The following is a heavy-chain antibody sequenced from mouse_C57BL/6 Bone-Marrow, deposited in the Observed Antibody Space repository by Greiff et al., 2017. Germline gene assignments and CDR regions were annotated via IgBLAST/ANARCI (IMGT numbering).Heavy chain of an antibody. CDR3: ARLETTPHYYARGD. CDR1: GYSFTGYF. J-gene: IGHJ4*01. Sequence: VQLQQSGPELVKPGDSVKISCKASGYSFTGYFMNWVMQSHGKSLEWIGRINPYNGDTFYNQKFKGKATLTVDKSSSTARMELRSLTSEDSAVXYCARLETTPHYYARGDGGQGTSVTVSA. D-gene: IGHD2-13*01. CDR2: INPYNGDT. V-gene: IGHV1-20*01.